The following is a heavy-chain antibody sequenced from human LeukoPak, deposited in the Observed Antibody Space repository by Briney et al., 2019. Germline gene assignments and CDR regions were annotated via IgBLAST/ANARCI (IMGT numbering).Heavy chain of an antibody. V-gene: IGHV3-43*01. D-gene: IGHD1-1*01. CDR2: ITWDGGST. J-gene: IGHJ6*03. Sequence: GGSLRLSCAASGFTFDDYAMHWVRQAPGKGLEWVSLITWDGGSTYYADSVKGRFTISRDNSKNSLYLQMNSLRTEDTALYYCAKQATGLLNYYLDVWGKGTTVTVSS. CDR1: GFTFDDYA. CDR3: AKQATGLLNYYLDV.